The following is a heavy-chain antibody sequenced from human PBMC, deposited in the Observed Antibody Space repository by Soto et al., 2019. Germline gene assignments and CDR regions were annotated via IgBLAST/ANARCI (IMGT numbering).Heavy chain of an antibody. D-gene: IGHD3-22*01. J-gene: IGHJ4*02. V-gene: IGHV3-23*01. Sequence: PGGSLRLSCAASGFSFSNYAMNWVRQAPGKGLEWVSGISGGGGGTYYADSVKGRFSISRDNSKNTLYLQMNSLRAEDTAVYYCAESHFTYYYDSSGDISGGYWGQGTLVTVSS. CDR3: AESHFTYYYDSSGDISGGY. CDR1: GFSFSNYA. CDR2: ISGGGGGT.